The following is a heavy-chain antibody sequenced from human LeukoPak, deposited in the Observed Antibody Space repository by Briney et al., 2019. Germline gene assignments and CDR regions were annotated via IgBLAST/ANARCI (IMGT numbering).Heavy chain of an antibody. V-gene: IGHV1-2*02. CDR2: INPNSGDT. D-gene: IGHD3-16*01. CDR3: ARASFWESPINWFAP. J-gene: IGHJ5*02. Sequence: GASVKVSCKASGYLFTDYYMHWVSQAPGQGLEWMGWINPNSGDTYYAQKFQGRVTMTRDTSISTAYMELSRLRSDDTAVYYCARASFWESPINWFAPWGQGTLVTVSS. CDR1: GYLFTDYY.